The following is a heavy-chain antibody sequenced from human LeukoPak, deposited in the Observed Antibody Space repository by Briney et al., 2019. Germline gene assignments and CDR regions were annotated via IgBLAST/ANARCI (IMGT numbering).Heavy chain of an antibody. CDR3: ARSRGVTREFGP. J-gene: IGHJ5*02. V-gene: IGHV4-59*01. D-gene: IGHD2-21*02. CDR2: IYYSGST. CDR1: GGSISSYY. Sequence: SETLSLTCTVSGGSISSYYWSWIRQPPGKGLEWIGYIYYSGSTNYNPSLKSRVTISVDTSKNQFSLKLSSVTAADTAVYYCARSRGVTREFGPWGQGTLVTVSS.